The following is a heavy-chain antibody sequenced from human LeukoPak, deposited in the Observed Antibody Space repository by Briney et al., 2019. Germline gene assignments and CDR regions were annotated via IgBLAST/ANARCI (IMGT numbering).Heavy chain of an antibody. CDR2: ITASGGNT. CDR1: GFTFSSYA. CDR3: AKDRPNYYDTSGHYYRRNGDC. J-gene: IGHJ4*02. Sequence: PGGSLRLSCAASGFTFSSYAMGWVRQAPGKGLEWVSAITASGGNTYYADSVKGRFTISRDNSENTLYLQMNSLRAEDTAVYYCAKDRPNYYDTSGHYYRRNGDCWGQGTLVTVS. D-gene: IGHD3-22*01. V-gene: IGHV3-23*01.